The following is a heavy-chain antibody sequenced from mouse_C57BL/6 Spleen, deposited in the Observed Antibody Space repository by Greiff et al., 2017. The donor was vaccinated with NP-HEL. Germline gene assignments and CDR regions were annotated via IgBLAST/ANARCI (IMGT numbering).Heavy chain of an antibody. D-gene: IGHD1-1*01. V-gene: IGHV1-50*01. CDR3: ARPNYYGSSNYAMDY. CDR2: IDPSDSYT. Sequence: QVQLQQSGAELVKPGASVKLSCKASGYTFTSYWMQWVKQRPGQGLEWIGEIDPSDSYTNYNQKFKGKATLTVDTSSSTAYMQLSSLTSEDSAVYYCARPNYYGSSNYAMDYWGQGTSVTVSS. CDR1: GYTFTSYW. J-gene: IGHJ4*01.